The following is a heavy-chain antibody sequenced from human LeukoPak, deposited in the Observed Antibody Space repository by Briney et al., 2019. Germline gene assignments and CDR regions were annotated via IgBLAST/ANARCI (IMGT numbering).Heavy chain of an antibody. CDR2: ISGSGGST. J-gene: IGHJ4*02. V-gene: IGHV3-23*01. CDR3: AKDPRIVVVVPAAFDY. Sequence: GGSLRLSCAASGFTFSSYAMSWVRQAPGKGLEWVSAISGSGGSTYYADSVKGRFTISRDNSKNTLYLQMNSLRAEDTAVYYCAKDPRIVVVVPAAFDYWGQGTLVTVSP. CDR1: GFTFSSYA. D-gene: IGHD2-2*01.